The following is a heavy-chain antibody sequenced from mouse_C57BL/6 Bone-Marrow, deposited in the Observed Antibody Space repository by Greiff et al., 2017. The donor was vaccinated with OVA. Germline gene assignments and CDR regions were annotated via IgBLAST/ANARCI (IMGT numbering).Heavy chain of an antibody. CDR2: IDPSDSYT. Sequence: VQLQQPGAELVMPGASVKLSCKASGYTFTSYWMHWVKQRPGQGLEWIGEIDPSDSYTNYNQKFKGKSTLTVDKSSSTAYMRLSSLTSEDSAVYYCARGVPWYFDVWGTGTTVTVSS. V-gene: IGHV1-69*01. CDR3: ARGVPWYFDV. J-gene: IGHJ1*03. CDR1: GYTFTSYW. D-gene: IGHD5-1*01.